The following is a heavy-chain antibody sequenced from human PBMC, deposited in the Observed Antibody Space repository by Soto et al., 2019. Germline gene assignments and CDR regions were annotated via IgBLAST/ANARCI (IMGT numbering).Heavy chain of an antibody. J-gene: IGHJ3*02. CDR1: GFTFSSYA. Sequence: GGSLRLSCAASGFTFSSYAMSWVRQAPGKGLEWVSAISGSGGSTYYADSVKGRFTISRDNSKNTLYLQMNSLRAEDTAVYYCAKDMNSSGWFFDAFDIWGQGTMVTVSS. V-gene: IGHV3-23*01. D-gene: IGHD6-19*01. CDR2: ISGSGGST. CDR3: AKDMNSSGWFFDAFDI.